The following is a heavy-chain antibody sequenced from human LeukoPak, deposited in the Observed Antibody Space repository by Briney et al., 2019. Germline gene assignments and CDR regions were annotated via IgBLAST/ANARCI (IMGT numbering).Heavy chain of an antibody. CDR3: TSNGFGSGTSLDGFEI. J-gene: IGHJ3*02. V-gene: IGHV1-45*02. D-gene: IGHD3-16*01. Sequence: ASVKVSYKASGYTFTYRYLHWVRQAPGQALEWMGWITPFNANTNYAQKLQDRVTITRDRSMSTAYMELSSLRSEDTAMYYCTSNGFGSGTSLDGFEIWGQGTKVTVSS. CDR1: GYTFTYRY. CDR2: ITPFNANT.